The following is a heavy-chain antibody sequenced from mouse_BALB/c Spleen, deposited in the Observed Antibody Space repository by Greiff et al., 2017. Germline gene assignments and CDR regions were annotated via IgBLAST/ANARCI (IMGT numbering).Heavy chain of an antibody. CDR3: ARVKYGNYYAMDY. CDR2: IWGDGST. D-gene: IGHD2-10*02. V-gene: IGHV2-6-7*01. Sequence: VHLVESGPGLVAPSQSLSITCTVSGFSLTGYGVNWVRQPPGKGLEWLGMIWGDGSTDYNSALKSRLSISKDNSKSQVFLKMNSLQTDDTARYYCARVKYGNYYAMDYWGQGTSVTVSS. J-gene: IGHJ4*01. CDR1: GFSLTGYG.